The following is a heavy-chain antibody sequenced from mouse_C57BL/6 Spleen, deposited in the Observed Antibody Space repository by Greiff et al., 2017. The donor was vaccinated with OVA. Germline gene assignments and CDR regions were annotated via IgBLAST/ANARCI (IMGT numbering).Heavy chain of an antibody. Sequence: ESGPGLVKPSQSLSLTCSVTGYSITSGYYWNWIRQFPGNKLEWMGYISYDGSNNYNPSLKNRISITRDTSKNQFFLKLNSVTTEDTATYYCARALEGYAMDYWGQGTSVTVSS. CDR3: ARALEGYAMDY. CDR1: GYSITSGYY. V-gene: IGHV3-6*01. J-gene: IGHJ4*01. CDR2: ISYDGSN.